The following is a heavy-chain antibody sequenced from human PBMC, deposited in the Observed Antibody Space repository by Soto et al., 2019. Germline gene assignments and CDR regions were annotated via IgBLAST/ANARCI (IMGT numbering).Heavy chain of an antibody. J-gene: IGHJ4*02. Sequence: GGSLRLSCAASGFTFSSYAMRWVRQAPGKGLEWVAVISYDGSNKYYADSVKGRFTISRDNSKNTLYLQMNSLRAEDTAVYYCGSGNGFDYWGQGTLVTVSS. V-gene: IGHV3-30-3*01. CDR3: GSGNGFDY. CDR1: GFTFSSYA. CDR2: ISYDGSNK.